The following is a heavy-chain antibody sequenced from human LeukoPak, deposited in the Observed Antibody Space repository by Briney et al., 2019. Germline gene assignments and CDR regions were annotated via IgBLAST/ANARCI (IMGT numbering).Heavy chain of an antibody. CDR2: ISSSSSYI. J-gene: IGHJ4*02. Sequence: GGSLRLSCAASGFTFSSYSMNWVRQAPGKGLEWVSSISSSSSYIYYADSVKGRFTISRDNAKNSLYLQMNSLRAEDAAVYYCARDGTYYYDSSSFFDYWGQGTLVTVSS. V-gene: IGHV3-21*01. CDR1: GFTFSSYS. CDR3: ARDGTYYYDSSSFFDY. D-gene: IGHD3-22*01.